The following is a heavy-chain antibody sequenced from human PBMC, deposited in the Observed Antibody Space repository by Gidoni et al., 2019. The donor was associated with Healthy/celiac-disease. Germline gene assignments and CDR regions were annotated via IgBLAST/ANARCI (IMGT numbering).Heavy chain of an antibody. CDR2: ISGSGGST. CDR1: GFTFSSYA. Sequence: EVQLLESGGGLVQPGGSLILSCAASGFTFSSYAMSWVRPAPGKGLGWVSAISGSGGSTYYADSVKGRFTISRDNSKNTLYLQMNSLRAEDTAVYYCAKYPSDYGDYGGFDYWGQGTLVTVSS. J-gene: IGHJ4*02. D-gene: IGHD4-17*01. CDR3: AKYPSDYGDYGGFDY. V-gene: IGHV3-23*01.